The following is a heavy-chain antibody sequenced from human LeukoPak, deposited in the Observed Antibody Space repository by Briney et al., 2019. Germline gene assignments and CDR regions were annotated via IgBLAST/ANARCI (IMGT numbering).Heavy chain of an antibody. CDR1: GGTFSSYA. CDR3: ARDYAAAGSLDY. D-gene: IGHD6-13*01. V-gene: IGHV1-69*05. J-gene: IGHJ4*02. Sequence: ASVKVSCKASGGTFSSYAISWVRQAPGQGVEWMGGIIPIFGTANYAQKFQGRVTITTDESTSTAYMELSSLRSEDTAVYYCARDYAAAGSLDYWGQGPLVTVSS. CDR2: IIPIFGTA.